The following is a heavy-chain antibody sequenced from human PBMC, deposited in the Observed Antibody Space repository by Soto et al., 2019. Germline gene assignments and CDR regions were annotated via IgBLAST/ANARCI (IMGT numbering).Heavy chain of an antibody. J-gene: IGHJ4*02. CDR1: GFNLSHPW. V-gene: IGHV3-15*01. CDR2: IKSKTDGGTA. CDR3: TTGIYYDILTGYHNVAY. Sequence: LRLSCVASGFNLSHPWMTWVRQAAGKGLEWVGRIKSKTDGGTADYAAPVKGRATISRDDSKNTVYLQMNSLKTEDTAVYYCTTGIYYDILTGYHNVAYWGQGALVTV. D-gene: IGHD3-9*01.